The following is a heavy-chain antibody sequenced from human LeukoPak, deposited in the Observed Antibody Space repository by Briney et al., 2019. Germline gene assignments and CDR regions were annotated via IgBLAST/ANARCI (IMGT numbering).Heavy chain of an antibody. CDR2: ISWNSGSI. D-gene: IGHD6-13*01. CDR3: AKDLTSSSNYNLDY. CDR1: GFTFDDYA. V-gene: IGHV3-9*01. J-gene: IGHJ4*02. Sequence: GGSLRLSCAASGFTFDDYAMHWVRQAPGKGLEWVSGISWNSGSIVYADSVKGRFTISRDNAKNSLYLQMNSLRAEDTALYYCAKDLTSSSNYNLDYWGQGTLVTVSS.